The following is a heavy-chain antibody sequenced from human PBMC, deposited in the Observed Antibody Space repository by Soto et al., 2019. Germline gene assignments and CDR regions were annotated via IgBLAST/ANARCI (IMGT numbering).Heavy chain of an antibody. V-gene: IGHV1-18*01. D-gene: IGHD4-17*01. CDR2: ISAYNGHT. CDR3: ARDGSVDGVYGPNCFAP. CDR1: GYTFTSYG. Sequence: QVQLVQSGAEVKKPGASVKVSCKASGYTFTSYGISWVRQGPGQGIEWMGWISAYNGHTNYAQKLQSRVTIRTDTTTSTAYIELRRLGSDATAVYYCARDGSVDGVYGPNCFAPWGKGTQIPVPS. J-gene: IGHJ5*02.